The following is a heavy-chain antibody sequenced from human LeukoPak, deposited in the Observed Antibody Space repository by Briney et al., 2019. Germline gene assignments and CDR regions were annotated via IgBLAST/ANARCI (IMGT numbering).Heavy chain of an antibody. CDR2: ITKDGSKK. CDR3: VRDAPGREGPHY. Sequence: PGGSLRLSCAASGFTFSDNGRNGVGQAQGRGGEGLANITKDGSKKDYLDSVKGRFTISRDNAKNSLSLQMDSLRVEDTAVYHCVRDAPGREGPHYWGQGILVTVSS. D-gene: IGHD1-26*01. V-gene: IGHV3-7*01. J-gene: IGHJ4*02. CDR1: GFTFSDNG.